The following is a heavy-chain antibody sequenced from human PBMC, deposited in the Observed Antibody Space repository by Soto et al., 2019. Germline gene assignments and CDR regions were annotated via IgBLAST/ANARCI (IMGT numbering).Heavy chain of an antibody. Sequence: SQTLSLTCAISVYGVSSNRAAWNWISQSPSRGLEWLGRTYYRSKWYNDYAVSVKSRITINPDTSKNQFSLQLNSVTPEDTAVYYCARSENWYSSGWYPFEYLGQGTLVIVS. J-gene: IGHJ4*02. D-gene: IGHD6-19*01. CDR3: ARSENWYSSGWYPFEY. CDR2: TYYRSKWYN. CDR1: VYGVSSNRAA. V-gene: IGHV6-1*01.